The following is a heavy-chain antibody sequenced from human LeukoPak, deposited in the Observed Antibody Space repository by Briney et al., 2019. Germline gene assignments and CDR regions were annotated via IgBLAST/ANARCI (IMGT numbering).Heavy chain of an antibody. CDR3: ARGLEVGADRALDY. CDR2: IHSTGNT. CDR1: GGSISHYY. V-gene: IGHV4-4*07. D-gene: IGHD1-1*01. J-gene: IGHJ4*02. Sequence: SETLSLTCTVAGGSISHYYWSWIRQPAGKGLEWVGRIHSTGNTDYNPSLKSRVTMSVDTSKNQFSAKVNSVTAADTAVYYCARGLEVGADRALDYWGQGTLVTVSS.